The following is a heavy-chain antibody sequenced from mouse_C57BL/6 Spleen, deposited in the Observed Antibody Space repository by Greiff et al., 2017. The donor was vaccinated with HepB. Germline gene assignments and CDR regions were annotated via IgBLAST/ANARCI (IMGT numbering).Heavy chain of an antibody. J-gene: IGHJ1*03. Sequence: EVKLMESGGGLVQPGGSMKLSCAASGFTFSDAWMDWVRQSPEKGLEWVAEIRNKANNHATYYAESVKGRFTISRDDSKSSVYLQMNSLRAEDTGIYYCTSYYGSSYWYFDVWGTGTTVTVSS. V-gene: IGHV6-6*01. CDR3: TSYYGSSYWYFDV. CDR2: IRNKANNHAT. CDR1: GFTFSDAW. D-gene: IGHD1-1*01.